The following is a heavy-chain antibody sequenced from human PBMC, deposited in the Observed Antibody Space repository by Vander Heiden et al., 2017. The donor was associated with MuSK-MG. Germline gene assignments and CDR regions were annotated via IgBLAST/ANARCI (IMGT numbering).Heavy chain of an antibody. J-gene: IGHJ4*02. V-gene: IGHV3-7*01. D-gene: IGHD1-26*01. CDR2: INQDGSES. Sequence: EVQLVESGGGLVQPGGSLRLPCGASGFTFSSHWMSWVRKAPGKGLEWVANINQDGSESHYVDSVKGRFTISRDNAKNSLYLQVSSLRAEDTAVYYCARGWESIYAVYYFDYWGQGTLVTVSS. CDR3: ARGWESIYAVYYFDY. CDR1: GFTFSSHW.